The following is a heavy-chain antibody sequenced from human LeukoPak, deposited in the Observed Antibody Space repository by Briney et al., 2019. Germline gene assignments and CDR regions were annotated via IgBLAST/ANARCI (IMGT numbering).Heavy chain of an antibody. J-gene: IGHJ4*02. V-gene: IGHV3-30*02. D-gene: IGHD4-17*01. CDR3: AKGGASVTRYVDY. Sequence: GGSLRLSCAASGFTFISYGMHWVRQAPGKGLEWVTFIRYDGSNKYYADSVKGRFTISRDNSQNTLYLQMNSLRPEDTAVYYCAKGGASVTRYVDYWGQGTLVTVSS. CDR2: IRYDGSNK. CDR1: GFTFISYG.